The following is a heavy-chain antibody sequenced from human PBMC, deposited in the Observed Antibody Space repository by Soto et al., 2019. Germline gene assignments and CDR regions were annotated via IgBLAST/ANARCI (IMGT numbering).Heavy chain of an antibody. D-gene: IGHD3-22*01. V-gene: IGHV1-58*01. CDR1: GFTFTSSA. J-gene: IGHJ4*02. Sequence: SVKVSCKASGFTFTSSAVQWVRQARGQRLEWIGWIVVGSGNTNYAQKFQERVTITRDMSTSTAYMELSSLRSEDTAVYYCAAKRGDSSGYYYAADYWGQGTLVTV. CDR3: AAKRGDSSGYYYAADY. CDR2: IVVGSGNT.